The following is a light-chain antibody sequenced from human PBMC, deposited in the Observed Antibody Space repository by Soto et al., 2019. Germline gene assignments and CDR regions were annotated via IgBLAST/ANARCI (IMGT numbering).Light chain of an antibody. CDR1: QGVSNW. V-gene: IGKV1-12*01. CDR2: AAS. J-gene: IGKJ2*01. Sequence: DIQMTQSPSSVSASVGDRGTITCRASQGVSNWLAWYQQKPGKAPKLLIYAASTLRSGVPSRFRGSGSGTDFTFTISSLQPEDFATYYCQQANSFPYTFGQGTKVDSK. CDR3: QQANSFPYT.